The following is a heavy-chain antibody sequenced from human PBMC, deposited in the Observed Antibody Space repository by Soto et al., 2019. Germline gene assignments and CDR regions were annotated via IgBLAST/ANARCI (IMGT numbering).Heavy chain of an antibody. CDR3: ARAEGIAVAGSYYFDY. Sequence: QVQLAQSGAEVKKPGSSVKVSCKASGGTFSSYAISWVRQAPGQGLEWMGGIIPIFGTANYAQKFQGRVTITADKSTSTAYMELSSLRSEDTAVYYCARAEGIAVAGSYYFDYWGQGTLVTVSS. D-gene: IGHD6-19*01. CDR2: IIPIFGTA. J-gene: IGHJ4*02. V-gene: IGHV1-69*06. CDR1: GGTFSSYA.